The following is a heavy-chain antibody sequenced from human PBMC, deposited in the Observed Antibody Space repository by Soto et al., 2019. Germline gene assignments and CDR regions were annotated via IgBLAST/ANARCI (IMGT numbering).Heavy chain of an antibody. D-gene: IGHD3-3*01. CDR1: GGSISSSGQY. J-gene: IGHJ5*02. Sequence: PSETLSLTCTVSGGSISSSGQYWGWIRQTPGKGLEWIGYIFYSGSTNYNPSFRSRVTISVDTSKNQFSLKLSSVTAADTAVYYCARQGYYDFWSGLGWFDPWGQGTLVTVSP. V-gene: IGHV4-39*01. CDR2: IFYSGST. CDR3: ARQGYYDFWSGLGWFDP.